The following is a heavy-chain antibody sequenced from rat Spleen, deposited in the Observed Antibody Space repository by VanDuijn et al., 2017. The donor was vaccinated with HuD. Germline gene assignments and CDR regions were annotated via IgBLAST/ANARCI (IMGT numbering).Heavy chain of an antibody. CDR2: IIYDGSRT. Sequence: EVQLVESDGGLVQPGRSLKLSCAASGFTFSDYNMAWVRQAPKKGLEWVATIIYDGSRTYYRDSVQGRFTLSRDNTESTLYLQMDSLRSEDTATYYCATQSIIRVPLFDYWGQGVMVTVSS. J-gene: IGHJ2*01. V-gene: IGHV5S10*01. D-gene: IGHD4-3*01. CDR1: GFTFSDYN. CDR3: ATQSIIRVPLFDY.